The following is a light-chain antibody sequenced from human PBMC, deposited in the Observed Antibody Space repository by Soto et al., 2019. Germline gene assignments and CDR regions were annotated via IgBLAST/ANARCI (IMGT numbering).Light chain of an antibody. CDR3: CSYAGSYV. Sequence: QSALTQPRSVSGSPGQSVTISCTGTSSDVGGYNYVSWYQQHPGKAPKLMIYDVSKQPSGVPDRFSGSKSGNTASLTISGLQAEDEAEYYCCSYAGSYVFGTGTKVTVL. CDR1: SSDVGGYNY. J-gene: IGLJ1*01. V-gene: IGLV2-11*01. CDR2: DVS.